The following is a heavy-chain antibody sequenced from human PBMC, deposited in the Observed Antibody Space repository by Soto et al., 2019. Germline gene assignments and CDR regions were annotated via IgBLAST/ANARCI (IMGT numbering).Heavy chain of an antibody. CDR1: GYSFTSYW. CDR3: ASRVRGVDHYYRMDV. D-gene: IGHD3-10*01. V-gene: IGHV5-10-1*01. J-gene: IGHJ6*02. Sequence: GESLKISCKGSGYSFTSYWISWVRQMPGKGLEWMGRIDPSDSYTNYSPSFQGHVTISADKSISTAYLQWSSLKASDTAMYYCASRVRGVDHYYRMDVWGQGTTVIVSS. CDR2: IDPSDSYT.